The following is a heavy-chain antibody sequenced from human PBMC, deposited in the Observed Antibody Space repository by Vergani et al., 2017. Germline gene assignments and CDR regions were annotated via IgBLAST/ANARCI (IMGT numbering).Heavy chain of an antibody. CDR1: GYTFSSYG. J-gene: IGHJ4*02. CDR2: ISAYNGNT. V-gene: IGHV1-18*01. CDR3: ASVQFAYYYDSSGYFPDY. Sequence: HVEMVQSGAEAKKPGASVKVSCKASGYTFSSYGVTWVRQAPGQGLEWMGWISAYNGNTIYAQKFQGRVIMTTDTSTSTAYMELRSLKSDDTAVYYCASVQFAYYYDSSGYFPDYWGQGTLVTVSS. D-gene: IGHD3-22*01.